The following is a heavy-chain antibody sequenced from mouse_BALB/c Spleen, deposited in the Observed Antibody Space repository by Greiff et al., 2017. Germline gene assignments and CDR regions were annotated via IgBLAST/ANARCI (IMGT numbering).Heavy chain of an antibody. J-gene: IGHJ2*01. Sequence: QVQLQQPGAELVKPGASVKMSCKASGYTFTSYNMHWVKQTPGQGLEWIGAIYPGNGDTSYNQKFKGKATLTADKSSSTAYMQLSSLTSEDSAVYYCARERAYYGSSYEYFDYWGQGTTLTVSS. CDR1: GYTFTSYN. CDR2: IYPGNGDT. D-gene: IGHD1-1*01. V-gene: IGHV1-12*01. CDR3: ARERAYYGSSYEYFDY.